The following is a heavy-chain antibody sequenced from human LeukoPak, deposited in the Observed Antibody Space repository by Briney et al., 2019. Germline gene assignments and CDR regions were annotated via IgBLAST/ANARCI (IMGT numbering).Heavy chain of an antibody. CDR1: GFTYCSYE. D-gene: IGHD3-22*01. Sequence: GEPVTLSCAASGFTYCSYEMNWLRRPPGKGREGVSYVSSSGSTKYYAASVEGRLTISRDNAKNSLYLQMICLRAEDTAVYCCARRTMIVVVKTRAFDYWGQGTLVTVAS. CDR2: VSSSGSTK. CDR3: ARRTMIVVVKTRAFDY. J-gene: IGHJ4*02. V-gene: IGHV3-48*03.